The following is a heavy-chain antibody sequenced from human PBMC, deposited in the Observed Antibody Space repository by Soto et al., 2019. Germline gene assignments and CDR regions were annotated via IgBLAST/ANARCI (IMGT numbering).Heavy chain of an antibody. V-gene: IGHV1-3*01. CDR1: GYTFTSYA. CDR2: INAGNGNT. Sequence: GASVKVSCKASGYTFTSYAMHWVRQAPGQRLEWMGWINAGNGNTKYSQKFRGRVTITRDTSASTAYMGLSSLRSEDTAVYYCASGNWNYAGGRWFDPWGQGTLVTVSS. D-gene: IGHD1-7*01. CDR3: ASGNWNYAGGRWFDP. J-gene: IGHJ5*02.